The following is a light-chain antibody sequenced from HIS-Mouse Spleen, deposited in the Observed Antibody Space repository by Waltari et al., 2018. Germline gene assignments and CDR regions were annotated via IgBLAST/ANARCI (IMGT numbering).Light chain of an antibody. CDR3: CSYAGSSTSVV. CDR2: EGS. J-gene: IGLJ2*01. V-gene: IGLV2-23*01. Sequence: QSALTQPASVSGSPGQSITISCTGTSSDVGSYNLVSWYQQHPGQAPKRMIYEGSKRPSGVSNRCSGSKSGNTASLTISGLQAEDEADYYCCSYAGSSTSVVFGGGTKLTVL. CDR1: SSDVGSYNL.